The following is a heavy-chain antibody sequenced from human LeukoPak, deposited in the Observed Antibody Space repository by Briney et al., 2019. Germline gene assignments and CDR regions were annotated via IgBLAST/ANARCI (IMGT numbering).Heavy chain of an antibody. CDR1: GYTFTGYY. CDR3: ARDGEMATDY. Sequence: SVKVSCKASGYTFTGYYMHWVRQAPGQGLEWMGGIIPIFGTANYAQKFQGRVTITADESTSTAYMELSSLRSEDTAVYYCARDGEMATDYWGQGTLVTVSS. J-gene: IGHJ4*02. V-gene: IGHV1-69*13. D-gene: IGHD5-24*01. CDR2: IIPIFGTA.